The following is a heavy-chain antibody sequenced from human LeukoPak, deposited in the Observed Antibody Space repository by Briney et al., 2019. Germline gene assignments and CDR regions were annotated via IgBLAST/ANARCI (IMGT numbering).Heavy chain of an antibody. Sequence: SVKVSCKASGGTFSSYAISWVRQAPGQGLEGMGGIIPIFGTASYAQKFQGRVTITADESTSTAYMELSSLRSEDTAVYYCWGYGGNSTLGRKPFDYWGQGTLVTVSS. D-gene: IGHD4-23*01. CDR3: WGYGGNSTLGRKPFDY. J-gene: IGHJ4*02. CDR2: IIPIFGTA. CDR1: GGTFSSYA. V-gene: IGHV1-69*13.